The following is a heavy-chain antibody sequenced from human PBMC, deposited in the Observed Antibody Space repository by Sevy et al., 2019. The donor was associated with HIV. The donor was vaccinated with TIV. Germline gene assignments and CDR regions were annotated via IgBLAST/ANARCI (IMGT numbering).Heavy chain of an antibody. D-gene: IGHD2-2*01. V-gene: IGHV4-39*01. CDR1: GGSISSSSYY. CDR3: ARLRDCSSTSCYEVNWFDP. Sequence: SETLSLTCTVSGGSISSSSYYWGWIRQPPGKGLEWIGSIYYSGSTYYYPSLKSRVTISVDTSKNQFSLKLSSVTAADTAVYYCARLRDCSSTSCYEVNWFDPWGQGTLVTVSS. J-gene: IGHJ5*02. CDR2: IYYSGST.